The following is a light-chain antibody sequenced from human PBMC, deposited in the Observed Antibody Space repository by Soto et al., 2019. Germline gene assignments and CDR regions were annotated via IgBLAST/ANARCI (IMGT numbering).Light chain of an antibody. V-gene: IGKV3-20*01. CDR3: QHFGTTPQST. CDR1: QSVDITN. Sequence: EIVLTQSPGTLSLSPGERATLSCRASQSVDITNLAWYQQRPGQAPSLLIYGASRRATGIPDRFSVCGSGTDFTLTISRLEPEDFAVYYCQHFGTTPQSTFGQGTKVDIK. J-gene: IGKJ1*01. CDR2: GAS.